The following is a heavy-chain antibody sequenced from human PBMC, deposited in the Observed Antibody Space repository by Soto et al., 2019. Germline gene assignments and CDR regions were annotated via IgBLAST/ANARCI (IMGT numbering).Heavy chain of an antibody. J-gene: IGHJ4*02. CDR1: GGSISSGGYY. Sequence: QVQLQESGPGLVKPSQTLSLTCTVSGGSISSGGYYWSWIRQHPGKGLEWIGYIYYSGSTYYNPSLKIRVTISVDTAKHECSLKRSSVTAAETAVYYCARSSVVTATFDYWGQGTLVTGFS. D-gene: IGHD2-21*02. CDR2: IYYSGST. CDR3: ARSSVVTATFDY. V-gene: IGHV4-31*03.